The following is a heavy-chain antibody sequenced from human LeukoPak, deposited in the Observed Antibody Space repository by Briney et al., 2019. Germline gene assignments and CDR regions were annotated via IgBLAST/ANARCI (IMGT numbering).Heavy chain of an antibody. V-gene: IGHV3-72*01. J-gene: IGHJ3*02. CDR1: GFIFSDHY. CDR2: SKNKAQSFLT. D-gene: IGHD3-22*01. CDR3: ARDGYYDSSGYPHDAFDI. Sequence: GGSLRLSCAASGFIFSDHYMDWVRQAPGRGLEWVARSKNKAQSFLTEYAASVKGRFIISRDDSRNSLFLQMNSLKTEDTAVYYCARDGYYDSSGYPHDAFDIWGQGTMVTVSS.